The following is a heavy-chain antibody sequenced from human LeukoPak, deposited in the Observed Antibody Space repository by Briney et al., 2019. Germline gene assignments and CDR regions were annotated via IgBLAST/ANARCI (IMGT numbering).Heavy chain of an antibody. CDR2: IYTSGST. J-gene: IGHJ6*04. D-gene: IGHD3-3*01. Sequence: SETLSLTCTVSGGSISSGGYYWSWIRQPAGKGLEWIGRIYTSGSTNYNPSLKSRVTMSVDTSKNQFSLKLSSVTAADTAVYYCARGPRWIFGVVNYPLDVWGKGTTVTVSS. CDR1: GGSISSGGYY. CDR3: ARGPRWIFGVVNYPLDV. V-gene: IGHV4-61*02.